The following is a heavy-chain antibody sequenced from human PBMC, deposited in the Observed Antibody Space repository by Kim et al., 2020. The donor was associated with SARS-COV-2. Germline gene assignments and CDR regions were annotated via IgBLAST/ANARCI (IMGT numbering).Heavy chain of an antibody. Sequence: GGSLRLSCAASGFTFSDYYMSWIRQAPGKGLEWVSYISSSSSYTNYADSVKGRFTISRDNAKNSLYLQMNSLRAEDTAVYYCARDHSTYYYDSSGYYRALTPEHRYYGMDVWGRGSTVTVSS. CDR1: GFTFSDYY. CDR2: ISSSSSYT. CDR3: ARDHSTYYYDSSGYYRALTPEHRYYGMDV. V-gene: IGHV3-11*05. D-gene: IGHD3-22*01. J-gene: IGHJ6*02.